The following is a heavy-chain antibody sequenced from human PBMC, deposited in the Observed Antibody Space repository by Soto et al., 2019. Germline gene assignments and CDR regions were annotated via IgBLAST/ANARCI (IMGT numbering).Heavy chain of an antibody. CDR3: ARAADYGDYVGIGY. CDR2: IWYDGSNK. J-gene: IGHJ4*02. CDR1: GFTFSSYG. D-gene: IGHD4-17*01. V-gene: IGHV3-33*01. Sequence: PGGSLRLSCAASGFTFSSYGMHWVLQAPGKGLEWVAVIWYDGSNKYYADSVKGRFTISRDNSKNTLYLQMNSLRAEDTAVYYCARAADYGDYVGIGYWGQGTLVTVSS.